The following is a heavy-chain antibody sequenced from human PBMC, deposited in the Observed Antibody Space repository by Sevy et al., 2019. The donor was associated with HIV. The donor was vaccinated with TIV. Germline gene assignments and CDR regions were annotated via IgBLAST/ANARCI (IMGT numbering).Heavy chain of an antibody. J-gene: IGHJ5*02. Sequence: GGSLRLSCVASGFNFRSFWMSWVRQAPGKGLECVADIKQDGSEAYYVDSVKGRFTISRDNAKNSLYLQMNSLRDEDTAMYFLVRDKEVGASILDAWGQGTPVTVSS. CDR1: GFNFRSFW. D-gene: IGHD1-26*01. CDR3: VRDKEVGASILDA. V-gene: IGHV3-7*03. CDR2: IKQDGSEA.